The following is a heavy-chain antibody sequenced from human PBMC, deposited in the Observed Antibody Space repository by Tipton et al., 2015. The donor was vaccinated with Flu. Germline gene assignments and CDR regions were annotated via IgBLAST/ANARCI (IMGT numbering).Heavy chain of an antibody. CDR1: GGSISSYY. CDR2: IHRSRST. J-gene: IGHJ4*02. V-gene: IGHV4-59*08. CDR3: ARHTGDSVRGIIDY. Sequence: LRLSCTVSGGSISSYYWSWIRQPPGKGLEWIATIHRSRSTYYNPSLKSRLTISVDTSKNQFSLKLSSVTAADTAVYYCARHTGDSVRGIIDYWGQGTLVTVSS. D-gene: IGHD3-10*02.